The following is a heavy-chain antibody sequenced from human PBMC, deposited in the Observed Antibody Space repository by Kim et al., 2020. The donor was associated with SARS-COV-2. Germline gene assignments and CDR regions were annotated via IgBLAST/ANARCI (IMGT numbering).Heavy chain of an antibody. CDR3: ARGYGSGSYPAYYYYYYGMDV. D-gene: IGHD3-10*01. Sequence: SETLSLTCAVYGGSFSGYYWSWIRQPPGKGLEWIGEINHSGSTNYNPSLKSRVTISVDTSKNQFSLKLSSVTAADTAVYYCARGYGSGSYPAYYYYYYGMDVWGQGTTVTVSS. V-gene: IGHV4-34*01. CDR1: GGSFSGYY. J-gene: IGHJ6*02. CDR2: INHSGST.